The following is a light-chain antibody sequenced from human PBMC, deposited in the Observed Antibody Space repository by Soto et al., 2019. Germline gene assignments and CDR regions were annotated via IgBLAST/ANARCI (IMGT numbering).Light chain of an antibody. CDR2: DVT. V-gene: IGLV2-11*01. CDR3: CSYAGSYPVV. J-gene: IGLJ2*01. Sequence: QSALTQPRSVSGSPGQSVAVSCTGSSSDVGGYDYVSWYQHHPGKAPKLIIYDVTKRPSGVPDRFSGSKSGNTASLSISGLQPEDEADYYCCSYAGSYPVVFGGGTKLTVL. CDR1: SSDVGGYDY.